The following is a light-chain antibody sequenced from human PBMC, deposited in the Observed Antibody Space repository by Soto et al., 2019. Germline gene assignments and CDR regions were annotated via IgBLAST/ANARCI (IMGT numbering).Light chain of an antibody. J-gene: IGKJ5*01. CDR2: GAS. CDR3: QQYNTWPIT. Sequence: IIMTQSPATLSVSPWERVTLSWRASQSISTNLAWYQQKPGQAPRHLIYGASTRATDVPARFSASGSGTDFTLTISSLQSEDFVVYYCQQYNTWPITFGQGTRLEIK. V-gene: IGKV3-15*01. CDR1: QSISTN.